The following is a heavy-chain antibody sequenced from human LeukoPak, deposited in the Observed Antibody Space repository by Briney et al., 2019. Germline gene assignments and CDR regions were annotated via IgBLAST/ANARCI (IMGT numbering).Heavy chain of an antibody. J-gene: IGHJ4*02. D-gene: IGHD3-10*01. Sequence: SETLSLTCAVSGYSISSGYYGGWIRQPPGKGLEWIGSIYHSGSTYYNPSLKSRVTISVDTSKNQFSLKLSSVTAADTAVYYCASAYYYGSRSWFDYWGQGTLVTVSS. V-gene: IGHV4-38-2*01. CDR1: GYSISSGYY. CDR2: IYHSGST. CDR3: ASAYYYGSRSWFDY.